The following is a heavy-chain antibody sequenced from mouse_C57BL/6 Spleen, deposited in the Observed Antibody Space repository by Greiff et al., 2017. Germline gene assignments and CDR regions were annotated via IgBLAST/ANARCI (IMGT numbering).Heavy chain of an antibody. D-gene: IGHD1-1*01. CDR1: GYTFTSYW. J-gene: IGHJ2*01. CDR2: IHPSDSDT. Sequence: QVQLQQPGAELVKPGASVKVSCKASGYTFTSYWMHWVKQRPGQGLEWIGRIHPSDSDTNYNQKFKGKATLTVDKSSSTAYMQLSSLTSEDSAVXDCAIGADYYGSSYHYWGQGTTLTVSS. V-gene: IGHV1-74*01. CDR3: AIGADYYGSSYHY.